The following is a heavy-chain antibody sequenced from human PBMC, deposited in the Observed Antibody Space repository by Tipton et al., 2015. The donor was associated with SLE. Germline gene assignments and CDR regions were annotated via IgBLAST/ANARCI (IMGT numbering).Heavy chain of an antibody. CDR2: VYYSGST. CDR1: GDSISANSYH. J-gene: IGHJ4*02. V-gene: IGHV4-39*07. CDR3: ARGAALLRFLEWLFRDYFDY. D-gene: IGHD3-3*01. Sequence: GLVKPSETLSLICTVSGDSISANSYHWGWVRQPPGKGLEWIGNVYYSGSTYYNPSLKSRVTISVDTSKNQFSLKLSSVTAADTAVYYCARGAALLRFLEWLFRDYFDYWGQGTLVTVSS.